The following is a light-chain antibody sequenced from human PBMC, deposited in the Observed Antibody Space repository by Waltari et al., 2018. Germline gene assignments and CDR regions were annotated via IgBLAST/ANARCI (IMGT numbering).Light chain of an antibody. J-gene: IGLJ3*02. V-gene: IGLV2-8*01. CDR1: RSDVCGYNY. CDR3: SSYAGSNNLV. CDR2: EVS. Sequence: QSALTQPPSASGSPVQSVTLSCTGTRSDVCGYNYVSWYQQHPGKAPKLMIYEVSKRPSGVPDRFSGSKSGNTASLTVSGLQAEDEADYYCSSYAGSNNLVFGGGTKLTVL.